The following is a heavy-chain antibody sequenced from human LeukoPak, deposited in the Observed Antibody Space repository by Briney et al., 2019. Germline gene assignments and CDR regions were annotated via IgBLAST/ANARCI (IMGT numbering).Heavy chain of an antibody. V-gene: IGHV3-30*02. Sequence: GGSLRLSCAASGFTFSSYGMHWVRQAPGKGLEWVAFIRYDGSNKYYADSVKGRFTISRDNSKNTLYLQMNSLRAEDTAVYYCAKVYGGNSGYFDYWGQGTLVTDSS. D-gene: IGHD4-23*01. CDR2: IRYDGSNK. J-gene: IGHJ4*02. CDR1: GFTFSSYG. CDR3: AKVYGGNSGYFDY.